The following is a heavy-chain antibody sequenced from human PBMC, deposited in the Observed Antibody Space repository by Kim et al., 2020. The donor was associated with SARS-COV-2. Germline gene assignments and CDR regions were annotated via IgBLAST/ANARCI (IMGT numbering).Heavy chain of an antibody. D-gene: IGHD2-2*01. CDR1: GGSISSGGYY. CDR3: ARVRVVVPAARNWFDP. J-gene: IGHJ5*02. Sequence: SETLSLTCTVSGGSISSGGYYWSWIRQHPGNGLEWIGYIYYSGSTYYNPSLKSRVTISVDTSKNQFSLKLSFVTAADTAVYYCARVRVVVPAARNWFDPWGQGTLVTVSS. V-gene: IGHV4-31*03. CDR2: IYYSGST.